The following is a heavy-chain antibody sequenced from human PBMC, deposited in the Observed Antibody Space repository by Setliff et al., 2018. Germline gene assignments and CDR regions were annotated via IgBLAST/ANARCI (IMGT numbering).Heavy chain of an antibody. CDR1: GDSISGYF. J-gene: IGHJ4*02. CDR3: ARHAITQSLVADY. D-gene: IGHD2-15*01. Sequence: PSETLSLTCIVSGDSISGYFWSWIRQAPGKGLEWIGYIYDSGATYYNPSLRSRVTMSLDTSANQFSLNLRSVTAADTAIYYCARHAITQSLVADYWGQGILVTVSS. CDR2: IYDSGAT. V-gene: IGHV4-59*04.